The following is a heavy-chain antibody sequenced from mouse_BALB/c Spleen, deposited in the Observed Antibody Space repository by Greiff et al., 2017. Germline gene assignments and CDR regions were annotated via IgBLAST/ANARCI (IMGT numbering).Heavy chain of an antibody. V-gene: IGHV5-4*02. D-gene: IGHD2-14*01. CDR3: ARGVLGFWGFDY. J-gene: IGHJ2*01. CDR1: GFTFSDYY. CDR2: ISDGGSYT. Sequence: EVKLVESGGGLVKPGGSLKLSCAASGFTFSDYYMYWVRQTPEKRLEWVATISDGGSYTYYPDSVKGRFTISRDNAKNNLYLQMSSLKSEDTAMYYCARGVLGFWGFDYWGQGTTLTVSS.